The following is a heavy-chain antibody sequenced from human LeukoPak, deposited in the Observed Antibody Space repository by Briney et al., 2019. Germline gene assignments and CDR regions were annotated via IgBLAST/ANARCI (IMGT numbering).Heavy chain of an antibody. CDR1: GGSISSYY. V-gene: IGHV4-4*07. CDR2: IYTSGST. D-gene: IGHD6-19*01. Sequence: PSETLSLTCTVSGGSISSYYWSWIRQPAGKGLEWIGRIYTSGSTNYNPSLKSRVTMLVDTSKNQFSLKLSSVTAADTAVYYCARGRIAVAGYYYYYYMDVWGKGTTVIVSS. J-gene: IGHJ6*03. CDR3: ARGRIAVAGYYYYYYMDV.